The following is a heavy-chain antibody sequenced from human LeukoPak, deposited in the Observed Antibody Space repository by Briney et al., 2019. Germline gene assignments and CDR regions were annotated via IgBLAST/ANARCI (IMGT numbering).Heavy chain of an antibody. Sequence: GGSLRLSCEASGFNIRNNWMSWVRLAPGKGLEYVANINQGEGQKYYVDSVKGRFTISRDNSKDTLSLQINSLRTEDTAVYYCVGDSVGIRYWGQGTLVTVSS. J-gene: IGHJ4*02. V-gene: IGHV3-7*01. D-gene: IGHD1-26*01. CDR2: INQGEGQK. CDR3: VGDSVGIRY. CDR1: GFNIRNNW.